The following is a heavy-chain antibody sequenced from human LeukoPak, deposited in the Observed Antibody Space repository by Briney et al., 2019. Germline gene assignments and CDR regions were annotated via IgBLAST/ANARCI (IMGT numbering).Heavy chain of an antibody. CDR1: GFTFSSYA. CDR2: ISYDGSNK. V-gene: IGHV3-30-3*01. Sequence: GRSLRLSCAASGFTFSSYAMHWVRQAPGKGLEWVAVISYDGSNKYYADSVKGRFTISRDNSKNTLYLQMNSLRAEDTAVYYCARGTTYDPGRASVDYWGQGTLVTVSS. CDR3: ARGTTYDPGRASVDY. J-gene: IGHJ4*02. D-gene: IGHD4-11*01.